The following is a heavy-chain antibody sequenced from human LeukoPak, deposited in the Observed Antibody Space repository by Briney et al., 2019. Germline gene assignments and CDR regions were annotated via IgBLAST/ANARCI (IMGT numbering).Heavy chain of an antibody. CDR1: GYSISSAYY. CDR2: ISHSGST. CDR3: ARVNTVMATFDC. J-gene: IGHJ4*02. V-gene: IGHV4-38-2*02. Sequence: SETLSLTCTVSGYSISSAYYGGWIRQPPGKGLEWIATISHSGSTYYNPSLKSRVTISADTSQNQHSLKLSSVTAADTAVYYCARVNTVMATFDCWGQGTPVTVSS. D-gene: IGHD4-11*01.